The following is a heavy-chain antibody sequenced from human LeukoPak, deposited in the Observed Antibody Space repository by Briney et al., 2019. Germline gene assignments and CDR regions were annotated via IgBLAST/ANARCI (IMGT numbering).Heavy chain of an antibody. CDR2: INADGSTR. CDR3: TRDRGSSWYNWFDP. Sequence: GRCPRLSCAVSAFSLSSYWMHWVRQAPGKGLVWVSRINADGSTRSYADSVKGRFTISRDDAKNMLYLQMNSLRVEDTAVYYCTRDRGSSWYNWFDPWGQGSLVTVSS. D-gene: IGHD6-13*01. V-gene: IGHV3-74*01. J-gene: IGHJ5*02. CDR1: AFSLSSYW.